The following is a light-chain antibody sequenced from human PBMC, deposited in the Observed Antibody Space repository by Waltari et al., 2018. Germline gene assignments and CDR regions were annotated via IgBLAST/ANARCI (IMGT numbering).Light chain of an antibody. V-gene: IGLV6-57*01. Sequence: NFMLTQPHSVSESPGKTVTISCTRSSGSIASNYVHWYQQPPGSSPTTVLYEDNQRPSGVPDRLSGSINSASNSASLTISGLKTEDEADYYCQSYDSNNWAWVFGTGTKVTVL. CDR1: SGSIASNY. CDR3: QSYDSNNWAWV. CDR2: EDN. J-gene: IGLJ1*01.